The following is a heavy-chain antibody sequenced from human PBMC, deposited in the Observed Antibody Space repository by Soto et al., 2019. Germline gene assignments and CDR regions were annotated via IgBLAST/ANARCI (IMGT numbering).Heavy chain of an antibody. CDR1: GFTFSSYA. CDR3: AKAGFYCGGDCYSVAFDI. V-gene: IGHV3-23*01. D-gene: IGHD2-21*02. CDR2: ISGSGGST. J-gene: IGHJ3*02. Sequence: GGSLRLSCAASGFTFSSYAMNWVRQAPGKGLEWVSAISGSGGSTYYADSVKGRFTISRDNSKNTLYLQMNSLRAEDTAVYYCAKAGFYCGGDCYSVAFDIWGQGTMVTVSS.